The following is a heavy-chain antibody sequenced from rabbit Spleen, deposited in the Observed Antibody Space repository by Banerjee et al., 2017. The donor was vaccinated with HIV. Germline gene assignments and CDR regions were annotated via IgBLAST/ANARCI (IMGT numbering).Heavy chain of an antibody. V-gene: IGHV1S45*01. CDR1: GFSFSDRDV. CDR3: ARDLVGVIGWNFYL. Sequence: EQLEESGGGLVKPEGSLTLTCKASGFSFSDRDVMCWVRQAPGKGLEWIACINASTGKPVYATWAKGRFTISRTSSTTVTLRMTSLTAADRATYFCARDLVGVIGWNFYLWGQGTLVTVS. CDR2: INASTGKP. D-gene: IGHD1-1*01. J-gene: IGHJ4*01.